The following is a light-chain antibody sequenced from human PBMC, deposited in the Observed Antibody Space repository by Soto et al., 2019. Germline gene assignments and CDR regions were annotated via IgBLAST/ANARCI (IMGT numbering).Light chain of an antibody. CDR1: SSDVGSYNL. Sequence: QSALAQPASVSGSPGQSITISCTGTSSDVGSYNLVSWYQQHPGKAPKLMIYGGSKRPSGVSNRFSGSKSGNTASLTISGLQAEDEADYYCCSYAGSSTFVFGTGTKVPVL. CDR3: CSYAGSSTFV. CDR2: GGS. J-gene: IGLJ1*01. V-gene: IGLV2-23*01.